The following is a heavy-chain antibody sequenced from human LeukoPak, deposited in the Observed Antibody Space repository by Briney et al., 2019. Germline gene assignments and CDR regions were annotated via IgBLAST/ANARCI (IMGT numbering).Heavy chain of an antibody. CDR2: ISGSGGNV. CDR1: GFTFSSYG. V-gene: IGHV3-23*01. CDR3: ARDIRNYYDSGAYGWFDP. J-gene: IGHJ5*02. Sequence: GGSLRLSCAASGFTFSSYGMSWVRQAPGKGLEWVSSISGSGGNVYYAGSVRGRFTISRDNSKNTVYLQMNSLRAEDTATYYCARDIRNYYDSGAYGWFDPWGQGTLVTVSS. D-gene: IGHD3-10*01.